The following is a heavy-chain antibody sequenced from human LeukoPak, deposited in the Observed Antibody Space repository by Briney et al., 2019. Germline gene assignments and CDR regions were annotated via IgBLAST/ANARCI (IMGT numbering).Heavy chain of an antibody. CDR2: ISTGSSTI. Sequence: GGSLRLSCAAFGSTFSTYSMNWVRQAPGKGLEWVSYISTGSSTIYYADSVKGRFTISRDNAKNSLYLEMNSLRDEDTAVYYCATATTRGYSGFAGGWGQGTLVTVSS. CDR1: GSTFSTYS. V-gene: IGHV3-48*02. CDR3: ATATTRGYSGFAGG. J-gene: IGHJ4*02. D-gene: IGHD5-12*01.